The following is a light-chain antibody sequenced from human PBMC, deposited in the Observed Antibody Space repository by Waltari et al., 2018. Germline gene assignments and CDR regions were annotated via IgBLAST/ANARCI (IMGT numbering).Light chain of an antibody. V-gene: IGLV3-19*01. CDR1: SLRSYY. Sequence: SSELTQDPAVSVALGQTGRITCQGYSLRSYYVSWFHQKPGQAPALVINGKNNRPSGIADRFSASSSGSTASLTIIGAQAEDEADYYCHSRDSSGDVLIGGGTKLTVV. CDR2: GKN. J-gene: IGLJ2*01. CDR3: HSRDSSGDVL.